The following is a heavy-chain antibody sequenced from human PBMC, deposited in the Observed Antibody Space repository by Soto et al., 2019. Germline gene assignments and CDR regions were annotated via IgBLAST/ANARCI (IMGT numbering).Heavy chain of an antibody. V-gene: IGHV3-30-3*01. CDR1: GFTFGDYA. CDR2: ISYDGSNK. Sequence: GGSLRLSCTASGFTFGDYAMSWFRQAPGKGLEWVAVISYDGSNKYYADSVKGRFTISRDNSKNTLYLQMNSLRAEDTAVYYCARDQDPGAFDIWGQGTMVTVSS. J-gene: IGHJ3*02. CDR3: ARDQDPGAFDI. D-gene: IGHD2-15*01.